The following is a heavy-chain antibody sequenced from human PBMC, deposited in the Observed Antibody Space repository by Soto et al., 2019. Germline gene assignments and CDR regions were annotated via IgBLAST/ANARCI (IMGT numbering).Heavy chain of an antibody. V-gene: IGHV4-39*01. CDR3: ARPIIIQNGFDP. J-gene: IGHJ5*02. Sequence: LSLTCTVSGGSISSSSYYWGWIRQPPGKGLEWIGSIYYSGSTYYNPSLKSRVTISVDTSKNQFSLKLSSVTAADTAVYYCARPIIIQNGFDPWGQGTLVTVSS. CDR2: IYYSGST. CDR1: GGSISSSSYY. D-gene: IGHD3-10*01.